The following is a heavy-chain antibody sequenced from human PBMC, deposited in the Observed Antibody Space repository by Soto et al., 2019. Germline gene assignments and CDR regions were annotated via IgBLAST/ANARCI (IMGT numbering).Heavy chain of an antibody. Sequence: QVQLVESGGGVVQPGTSLRVSCVGSGFTFRSYVIHWVRQAPGKGLEWVALTSYDGTDKYYGDSVRGRFTISRDNSRNTGDLQMDSLRLEDTARYYCARWGTTGGLDVWGQGTLVSVS. J-gene: IGHJ1*01. D-gene: IGHD3-16*01. CDR1: GFTFRSYV. V-gene: IGHV3-30*19. CDR2: TSYDGTDK. CDR3: ARWGTTGGLDV.